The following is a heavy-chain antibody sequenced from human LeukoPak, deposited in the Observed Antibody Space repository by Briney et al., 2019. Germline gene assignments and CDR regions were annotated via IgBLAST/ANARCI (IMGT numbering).Heavy chain of an antibody. V-gene: IGHV3-23*01. D-gene: IGHD6-25*01. J-gene: IGHJ1*01. Sequence: GGSLRLSCAASGFTFSSYAMSWVRQAPGKGLEWVSAISGSGGSTYYADSVQGRFTISRDNSKNTLYLQMNSLRAEDTAVYYCAKDSLERDAEYFQHWGQGTLVTVSS. CDR3: AKDSLERDAEYFQH. CDR1: GFTFSSYA. CDR2: ISGSGGST.